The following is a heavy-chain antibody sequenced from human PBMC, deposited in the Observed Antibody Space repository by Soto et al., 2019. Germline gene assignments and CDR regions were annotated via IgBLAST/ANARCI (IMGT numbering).Heavy chain of an antibody. CDR3: ASQYCSSTSCRSPGTWFDS. CDR1: GGTFSSYT. CDR2: IIPILGIA. J-gene: IGHJ5*01. D-gene: IGHD2-2*01. V-gene: IGHV1-69*02. Sequence: SVKVSCKASGGTFSSYTISWVRQAPGQGLEWMGRIIPILGIANYAQKFQGRVTITADKSTSTAYMELSSLRSEDTAVYYCASQYCSSTSCRSPGTWFDSRGQGSLVTVS.